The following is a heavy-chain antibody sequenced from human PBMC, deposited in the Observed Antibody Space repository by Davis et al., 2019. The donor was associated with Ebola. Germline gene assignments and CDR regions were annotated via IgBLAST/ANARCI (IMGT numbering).Heavy chain of an antibody. J-gene: IGHJ3*02. CDR3: ARTSIVGTTTTASDI. V-gene: IGHV1-18*01. CDR1: GYSFKNYA. CDR2: ISAYNGNT. Sequence: ASVKVSCKASGYSFKNYAISWVRQAPGQGLDWMGWISAYNGNTNYAQKVQDRVTMTTDTSTGTAYLDLRSLRSDDTAVYFCARTSIVGTTTTASDIWGQGTLVTVSS. D-gene: IGHD1-26*01.